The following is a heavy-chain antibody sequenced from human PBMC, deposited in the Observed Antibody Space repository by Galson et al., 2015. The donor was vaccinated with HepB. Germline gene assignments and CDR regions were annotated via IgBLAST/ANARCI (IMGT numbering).Heavy chain of an antibody. Sequence: SVKVSCKASGGTFSSYAISWVRQAPGQGLEWMGGIIPIFGTASYAQKFQGRVTITADESTSTAYMELSSLRSEDTAVYYCAREGRNTMVQGPTHVYVAFDYWGQGTLVTVSS. V-gene: IGHV1-69*13. CDR3: AREGRNTMVQGPTHVYVAFDY. CDR2: IIPIFGTA. J-gene: IGHJ4*02. D-gene: IGHD3-10*01. CDR1: GGTFSSYA.